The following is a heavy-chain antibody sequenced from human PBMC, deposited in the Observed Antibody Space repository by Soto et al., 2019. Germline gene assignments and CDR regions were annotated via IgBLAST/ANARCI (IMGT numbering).Heavy chain of an antibody. CDR3: AREGVVAATD. J-gene: IGHJ4*02. Sequence: EVQLLESGGGMVQPGGSLRLSCAASGFTVSSNYMSWVRQAPGKGLEWVSVIYSGGSTNYADTVKGRFTISRDNSKNTLYLQMNSLRAEDTAVYYCAREGVVAATDWGQGTLVTVSS. CDR2: IYSGGST. D-gene: IGHD2-15*01. CDR1: GFTVSSNY. V-gene: IGHV3-66*01.